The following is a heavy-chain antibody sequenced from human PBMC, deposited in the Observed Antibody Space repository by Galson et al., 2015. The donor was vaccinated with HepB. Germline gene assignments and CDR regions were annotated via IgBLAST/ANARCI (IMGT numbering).Heavy chain of an antibody. D-gene: IGHD6-13*01. V-gene: IGHV3-21*01. CDR3: ARDFNSGILGQGFDP. Sequence: QAPEKGLEWVSSISSGSSYIYYIDSVKGRFTISRDNAKNSLYLQMNSLRAEDTAVYYCARDFNSGILGQGFDPWGQGTLVTVSS. CDR2: ISSGSSYI. J-gene: IGHJ5*02.